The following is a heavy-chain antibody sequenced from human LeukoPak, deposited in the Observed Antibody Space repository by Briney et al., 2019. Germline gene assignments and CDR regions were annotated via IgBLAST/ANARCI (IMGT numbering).Heavy chain of an antibody. CDR2: IIPIFGTA. Sequence: SVKVSCKASGGTFSSYAISWVRQAPGQGLDWMGRIIPIFGTAKYAQKFQGRVTITTDESTSTAYMELSSLRSEDTAVYYCAREGGYYGSGSYNWFDPWGQGTLVTVSS. J-gene: IGHJ5*02. D-gene: IGHD3-10*01. CDR3: AREGGYYGSGSYNWFDP. CDR1: GGTFSSYA. V-gene: IGHV1-69*05.